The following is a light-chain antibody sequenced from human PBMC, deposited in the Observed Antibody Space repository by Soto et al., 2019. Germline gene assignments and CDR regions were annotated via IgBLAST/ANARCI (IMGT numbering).Light chain of an antibody. CDR1: QSISTW. CDR3: QQYKSYWT. CDR2: DAS. V-gene: IGKV1-5*01. J-gene: IGKJ1*01. Sequence: DFQMTHSPSTLFASVGAEVPTPCRASQSISTWLAWYQQKPGKAPKPLVHDASCLESGVPSRFSGGGSGTVFTLTISSLHPDYVATYHCQQYKSYWTLGQGTKVDIK.